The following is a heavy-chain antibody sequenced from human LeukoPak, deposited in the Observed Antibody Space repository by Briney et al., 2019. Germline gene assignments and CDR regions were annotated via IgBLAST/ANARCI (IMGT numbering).Heavy chain of an antibody. J-gene: IGHJ4*02. CDR3: ARAPVTSCSGVLCYPFDY. Sequence: GGSLRLSCAASGFTLSNYDMSWVRQAPGKGLEWVSATSSSDAGTYHADSVRGRFTISGDNSKNTLYLQMNSLRAEDAAVYYCARAPVTSCSGVLCYPFDYWGQGTLVTVSS. CDR1: GFTLSNYD. CDR2: TSSSDAGT. D-gene: IGHD2-15*01. V-gene: IGHV3-23*01.